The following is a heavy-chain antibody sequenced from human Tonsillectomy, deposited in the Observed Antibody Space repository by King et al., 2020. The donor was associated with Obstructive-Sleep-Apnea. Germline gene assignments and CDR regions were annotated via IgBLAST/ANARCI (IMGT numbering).Heavy chain of an antibody. CDR3: ASLVVGAFLSGSYDLYFDL. J-gene: IGHJ2*01. CDR2: IYYSGSP. Sequence: QLQESGPGLVKPSETLSLSCTVSGGSVSSNNYYWGWIRQPPGKGLEWIGRIYYSGSPYYNPSLKSRVTISVDTSKNQFSLRLSSVTASDSAVYYCASLVVGAFLSGSYDLYFDLWGRGTLVTVSS. D-gene: IGHD6-19*01. V-gene: IGHV4-39*07. CDR1: GGSVSSNNYY.